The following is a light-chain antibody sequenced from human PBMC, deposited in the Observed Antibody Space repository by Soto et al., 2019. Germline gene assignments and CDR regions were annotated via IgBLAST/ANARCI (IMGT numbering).Light chain of an antibody. CDR3: HLTYIAPAT. V-gene: IGKV1-39*01. J-gene: IGKJ1*01. Sequence: DIQMTQSPSSLSASVGDRVTITCLASQSINNCLSWFQQKPGQAPKLLIYPASSLQSGVPSRFSGSGSGTDFILTIDSLQPEDFAPYFCHLTYIAPATFGQGTKVGVK. CDR1: QSINNC. CDR2: PAS.